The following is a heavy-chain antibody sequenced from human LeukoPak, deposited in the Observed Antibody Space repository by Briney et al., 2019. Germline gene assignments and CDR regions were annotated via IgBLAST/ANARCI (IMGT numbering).Heavy chain of an antibody. J-gene: IGHJ4*02. V-gene: IGHV4-38-2*02. CDR3: ARAGTNLGDYDY. D-gene: IGHD4-17*01. CDR1: GYSISSGYF. Sequence: SETLSLTCTVSGYSISSGYFWGWIRQPPGKGLEWIGSIYHSGTTYYNPSLKSRVTISVDTSKNQFSLKLTSVTAADTAVYYCARAGTNLGDYDYWGQGTLVTVSS. CDR2: IYHSGTT.